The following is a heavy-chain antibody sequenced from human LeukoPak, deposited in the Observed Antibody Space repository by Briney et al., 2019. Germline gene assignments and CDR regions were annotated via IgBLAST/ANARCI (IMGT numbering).Heavy chain of an antibody. CDR3: ASRKLGNDY. CDR1: GGSISSGDYH. J-gene: IGHJ4*02. CDR2: VDTTGST. Sequence: TLSLTCTVSGGSISSGDYHWSWIRQPAGKGLEWIGRVDTTGSTSYSPSLKSRVTISADTSQNQFSLKLSSVTAADTAVYYCASRKLGNDYWGQGTLVTVSS. V-gene: IGHV4-61*02. D-gene: IGHD7-27*01.